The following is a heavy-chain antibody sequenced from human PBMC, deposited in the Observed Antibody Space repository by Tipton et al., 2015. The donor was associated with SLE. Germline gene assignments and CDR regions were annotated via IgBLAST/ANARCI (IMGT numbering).Heavy chain of an antibody. V-gene: IGHV4-38-2*02. CDR1: GYSISSGYY. J-gene: IGHJ4*02. CDR3: ASVPV. Sequence: TLSLTCTVSGYSISSGYYWGWIRQPPGKGLEWIGCIYHSGSTYYNPSLKSRVTISEGKSKNQFSLKLSSVTAADTALDYCASVPVWGQGTLVTVSS. CDR2: IYHSGST.